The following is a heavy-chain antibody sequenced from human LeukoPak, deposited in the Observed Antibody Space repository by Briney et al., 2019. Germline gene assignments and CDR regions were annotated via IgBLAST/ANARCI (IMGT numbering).Heavy chain of an antibody. CDR2: INPNSGGT. CDR1: GYTFTCYY. V-gene: IGHV1-2*02. D-gene: IGHD1-20*01. Sequence: GASVKVSCKASGYTFTCYYMHWVRQAPGQGLEWMGWINPNSGGTNYAQKFQGRVTMTRDTSISTAYMELSRLRSDDTAVYYCARDLGITGSQWVMDVWGKGTTVTVSS. J-gene: IGHJ6*03. CDR3: ARDLGITGSQWVMDV.